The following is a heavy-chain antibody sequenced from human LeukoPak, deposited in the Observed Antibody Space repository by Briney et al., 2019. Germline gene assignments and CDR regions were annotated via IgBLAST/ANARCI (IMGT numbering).Heavy chain of an antibody. Sequence: PGGSLRLSCAASGFTFSSYSMNWVRQAPGKGLEWVSSISSSSSYIYYADSVKGRFTISRDNAKNSLYLQMNSLRAEDTAVYYCARGYDILTGWLVLFDYWGQGTLVTVSS. CDR3: ARGYDILTGWLVLFDY. V-gene: IGHV3-21*01. CDR2: ISSSSSYI. D-gene: IGHD3-9*01. CDR1: GFTFSSYS. J-gene: IGHJ4*02.